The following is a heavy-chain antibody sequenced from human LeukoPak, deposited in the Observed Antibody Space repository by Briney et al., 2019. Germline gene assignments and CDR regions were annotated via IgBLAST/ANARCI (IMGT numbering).Heavy chain of an antibody. CDR3: XXNPEMQYWFDP. J-gene: IGHJ5*02. CDR2: TSYDGSKK. V-gene: IGHV3-30-3*01. CDR1: GFTFRAHS. D-gene: IGHD2/OR15-2a*01. Sequence: GRPLRLSCAASGFTFRAHSMHWVRQTPGKGLEWVAFTSYDGSKKDYGDSVKGRFTISRDNSKNTLYLEVSTLRAEDTAVYYCXXNPEMQYWFDPWGQGTLVTVSS.